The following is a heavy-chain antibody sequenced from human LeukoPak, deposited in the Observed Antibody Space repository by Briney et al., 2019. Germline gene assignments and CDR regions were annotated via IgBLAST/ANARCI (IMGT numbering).Heavy chain of an antibody. CDR3: ARDKVLRYFDWLLSDLFGGMDV. D-gene: IGHD3-9*01. CDR2: VKSETDGGTT. Sequence: GGSLRLSCVASGFTFKNAWMSWVRQAPGKGLEWVGRVKSETDGGTTQYAAPVKGRFTISRDDSKNTLYLQMNSLRAEDTAVYYCARDKVLRYFDWLLSDLFGGMDVWGQGTTVTVSS. J-gene: IGHJ6*02. V-gene: IGHV3-15*01. CDR1: GFTFKNAW.